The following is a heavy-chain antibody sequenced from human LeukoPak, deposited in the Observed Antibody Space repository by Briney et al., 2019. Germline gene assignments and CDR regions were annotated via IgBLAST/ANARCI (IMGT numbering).Heavy chain of an antibody. Sequence: GGSLRLSCAASGFTFSSYEMNWVRQAPGKGLEWVSYISSSGSTIYYADSVKGRFTISRDNAKNSLYLQMNSLRAEDTAVYYCARDRGSGWHTFDYWGQGTLVTVSS. CDR1: GFTFSSYE. J-gene: IGHJ4*02. V-gene: IGHV3-48*03. D-gene: IGHD6-19*01. CDR3: ARDRGSGWHTFDY. CDR2: ISSSGSTI.